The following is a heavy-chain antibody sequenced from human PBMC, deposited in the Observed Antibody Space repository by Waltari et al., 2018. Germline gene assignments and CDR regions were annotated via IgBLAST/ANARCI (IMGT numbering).Heavy chain of an antibody. CDR2: IYHSGST. D-gene: IGHD3-3*01. CDR3: ARAYDFWSGRYYYYMDV. J-gene: IGHJ6*03. CDR1: GYSISSGYY. Sequence: QVQLQESGPGLVKPSETLSLTCTVSGYSISSGYYWAWTRQPPGKGLEWIGSIYHSGSTYYNPSLKSRVTISVDTSKNQFSLKLSSVTAADTAVYYCARAYDFWSGRYYYYMDVWGKGTTVTISS. V-gene: IGHV4-38-2*02.